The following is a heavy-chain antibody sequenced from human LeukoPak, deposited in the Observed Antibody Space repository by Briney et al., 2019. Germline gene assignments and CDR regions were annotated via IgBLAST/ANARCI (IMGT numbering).Heavy chain of an antibody. CDR3: ARDSLVEIATITDY. J-gene: IGHJ4*02. V-gene: IGHV4-61*02. CDR2: IYTSGST. CDR1: GGSISSGSYY. D-gene: IGHD5-24*01. Sequence: SETLSLTCTVSGGSISSGSYYWSWIRQPAGKGLEWIGRIYTSGSTNYNPSLKSRVTISVDTSKNQFSLKLSSVTAADTAVYYCARDSLVEIATITDYWGQGTLVTVSS.